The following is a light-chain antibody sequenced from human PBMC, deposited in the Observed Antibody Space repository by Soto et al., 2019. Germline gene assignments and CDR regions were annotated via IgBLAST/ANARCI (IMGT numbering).Light chain of an antibody. CDR2: QDS. CDR3: QAWDSSLGV. V-gene: IGLV3-1*01. CDR1: KLGDKY. Sequence: SYELTQPPSVSVSPGQTASITCSGDKLGDKYACWYQQKSGQSPVLVIYQDSKRPSGIPERFSGSNSGNTVTLTISGTQAMDEADYYCQAWDSSLGVFGTGTKVTVL. J-gene: IGLJ1*01.